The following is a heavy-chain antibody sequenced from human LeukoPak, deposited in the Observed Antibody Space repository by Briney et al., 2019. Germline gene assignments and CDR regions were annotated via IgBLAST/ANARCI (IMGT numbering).Heavy chain of an antibody. CDR1: GFTFSSYA. D-gene: IGHD3-22*01. Sequence: GGSLRLSCAASGFTFSSYAMHWVRQSPERGLECVSTISGSGGNTYYADSVKGRFTISRDNSKSTLFLQMNSLRAEDTAVYYCAREYYYDSSGLHFDYWGQGTLVTVSS. CDR2: ISGSGGNT. V-gene: IGHV3-23*01. CDR3: AREYYYDSSGLHFDY. J-gene: IGHJ4*02.